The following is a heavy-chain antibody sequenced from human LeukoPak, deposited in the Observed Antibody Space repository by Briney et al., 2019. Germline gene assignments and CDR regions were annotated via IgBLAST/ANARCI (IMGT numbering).Heavy chain of an antibody. CDR1: GGSISSGSYY. D-gene: IGHD3-3*01. CDR3: ARDSGPYYDFWSGPRGGWFDP. CDR2: IYTSGST. Sequence: SETLSLTCTVSGGSISSGSYYWSWIRQPAGKGLEWIGRIYTSGSTNYNPSLKSRVTISVDTSKNQFSLKLSSVTAADTAVYYCARDSGPYYDFWSGPRGGWFDPWGQGTLVTVSS. V-gene: IGHV4-61*02. J-gene: IGHJ5*02.